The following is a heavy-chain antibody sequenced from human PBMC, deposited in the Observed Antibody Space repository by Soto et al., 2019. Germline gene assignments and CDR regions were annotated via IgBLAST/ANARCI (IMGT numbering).Heavy chain of an antibody. CDR3: GKEGSNWKFAFDI. J-gene: IGHJ3*02. CDR1: GFTFSNHG. D-gene: IGHD1-1*01. Sequence: QVQLVESGGGVVQPGGSLRLSCAASGFTFSNHGMHWVRQAPGKGLEWVAVVSSDGTTTYYPDSVKGRFTISRDNSKYTLNLQMNSLRGEDTAVYFCGKEGSNWKFAFDIWGQGTMVTVSS. V-gene: IGHV3-30*18. CDR2: VSSDGTTT.